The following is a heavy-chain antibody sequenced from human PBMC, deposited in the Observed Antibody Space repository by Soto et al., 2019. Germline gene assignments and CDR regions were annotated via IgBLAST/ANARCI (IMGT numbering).Heavy chain of an antibody. Sequence: PVGSLRLSCAASGFTFSSYGMHWVRQAPGKGLEWVAVISYDGSNKYYADSVKGRFTISRDNSKNTLYLQMNSLRAEDTAVYYCAKDTIYNWNDPGYFDYWGQGTLVTVSS. J-gene: IGHJ4*02. V-gene: IGHV3-30*18. CDR3: AKDTIYNWNDPGYFDY. CDR2: ISYDGSNK. CDR1: GFTFSSYG. D-gene: IGHD1-20*01.